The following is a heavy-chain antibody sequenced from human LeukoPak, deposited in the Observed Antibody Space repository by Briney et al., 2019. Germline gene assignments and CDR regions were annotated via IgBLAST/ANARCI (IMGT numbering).Heavy chain of an antibody. J-gene: IGHJ3*02. CDR2: IYPSDSDT. D-gene: IGHD6-19*01. CDR3: AGPHRYRSGWYDGAFDI. V-gene: IGHV5-51*01. Sequence: GESLKISCKGSGYSFTSYWIGWVRQMPGKGLEWMGIIYPSDSDTTYSPSFQGQVTMSVDKSISTAYLQWSSLKASDTAMYYCAGPHRYRSGWYDGAFDIWGQGTMVTVSS. CDR1: GYSFTSYW.